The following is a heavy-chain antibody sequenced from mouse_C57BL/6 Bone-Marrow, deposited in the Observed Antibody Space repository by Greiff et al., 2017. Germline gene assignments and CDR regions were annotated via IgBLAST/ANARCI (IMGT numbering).Heavy chain of an antibody. Sequence: VKLMESGAELARPGASVKLSCKASGYTFTSYGISWVKQRTGQGLEWIGEIYPRSGNTYYNEKFKGKATLTADKSSSTAYMELRSLTSEDSAVXFCAREDNLRMDYWGQGTSVTVSS. J-gene: IGHJ4*01. CDR1: GYTFTSYG. CDR3: AREDNLRMDY. CDR2: IYPRSGNT. V-gene: IGHV1-81*01. D-gene: IGHD1-3*01.